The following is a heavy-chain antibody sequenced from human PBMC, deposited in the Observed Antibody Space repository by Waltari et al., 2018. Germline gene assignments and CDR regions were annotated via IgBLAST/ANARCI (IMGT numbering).Heavy chain of an antibody. V-gene: IGHV3-66*02. CDR2: IYPAGST. J-gene: IGHJ4*02. CDR3: ATARDEFTASIFFDH. CDR1: GLPVSSTP. Sequence: DVRLLESGGGLVRPGGSLRLSCAASGLPVSSTPMSWVRQAPGPGLEWVSVIYPAGSTYHADSVLGRFTISRDVSQNTLYLQMNNLRPEDTAVYYCATARDEFTASIFFDHWGQGALVSVSS. D-gene: IGHD3-3*01.